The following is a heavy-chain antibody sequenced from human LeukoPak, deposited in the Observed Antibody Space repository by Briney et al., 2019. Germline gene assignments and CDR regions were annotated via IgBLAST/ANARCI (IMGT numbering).Heavy chain of an antibody. CDR3: ATSETVRGTFSY. CDR1: GFTFSSVW. V-gene: IGHV3-7*05. J-gene: IGHJ4*02. CDR2: IRDDGSDK. D-gene: IGHD3-10*01. Sequence: RTGGSLRLSCAASGFTFSSVWMSWVRQAPGKGLEWEANIRDDGSDKYYVDSVKGRFTISRDNAVNSLYLQMNVLRAEDTAFYYCATSETVRGTFSYWGQGTLVTVSS.